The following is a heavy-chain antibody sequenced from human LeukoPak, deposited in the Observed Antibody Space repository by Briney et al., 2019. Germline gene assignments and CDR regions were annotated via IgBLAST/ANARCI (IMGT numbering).Heavy chain of an antibody. Sequence: GGSLRLSCAASGFPFSTYWMSWVRQAPGKGLEWVANIKQDGSEKYYVDSVKGRFTISRDNAKNSLYLQMNCLRAEDTAVYYCATNSGGYCSTTNCYTGRFDYWGQGTLVTVSS. J-gene: IGHJ4*02. CDR1: GFPFSTYW. D-gene: IGHD2-2*02. CDR3: ATNSGGYCSTTNCYTGRFDY. CDR2: IKQDGSEK. V-gene: IGHV3-7*01.